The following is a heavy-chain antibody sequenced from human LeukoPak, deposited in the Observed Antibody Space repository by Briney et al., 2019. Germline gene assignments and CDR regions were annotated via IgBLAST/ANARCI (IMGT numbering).Heavy chain of an antibody. CDR1: GFTFSSYW. CDR3: EKGGSSTADY. Sequence: GGSLRLSCAASGFTFSSYWMSWVRQAPGKGLEWVAFIRYDGSNKYYADSVKGRFTISRDNSKNTLYLQMNSLRAEDTAVYYCEKGGSSTADYWGQGTLVTVSS. CDR2: IRYDGSNK. V-gene: IGHV3-30*02. J-gene: IGHJ4*02. D-gene: IGHD1-26*01.